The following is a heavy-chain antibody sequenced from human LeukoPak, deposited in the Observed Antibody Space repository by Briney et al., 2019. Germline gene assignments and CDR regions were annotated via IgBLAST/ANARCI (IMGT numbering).Heavy chain of an antibody. CDR3: AKDFLRYYGDYRWFDP. D-gene: IGHD4-17*01. Sequence: GGSLGLSCAASGFTFSSYGMHWVRQAPGKGLEWVAFIRYDGSNKYYADSVKGRFTISRDNSKNTLYLQMNSLRAEDTAVYYCAKDFLRYYGDYRWFDPWGQGTLVTVSS. CDR2: IRYDGSNK. V-gene: IGHV3-30*02. CDR1: GFTFSSYG. J-gene: IGHJ5*02.